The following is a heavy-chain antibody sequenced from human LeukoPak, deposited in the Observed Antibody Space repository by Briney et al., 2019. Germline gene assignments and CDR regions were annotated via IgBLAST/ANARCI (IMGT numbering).Heavy chain of an antibody. CDR1: GYTFISYG. V-gene: IGHV1-18*04. D-gene: IGHD6-19*01. J-gene: IGHJ4*02. CDR2: TSYNGNT. Sequence: ASVKVSCKASGYTFISYGINWVRQAPGLGLEWMGWTSYNGNTNYAQKFQDRVTMTTDTSTTTAYMELRSLESDDTAVYYCARHSGSGWQALGYWGQGTLVTVSS. CDR3: ARHSGSGWQALGY.